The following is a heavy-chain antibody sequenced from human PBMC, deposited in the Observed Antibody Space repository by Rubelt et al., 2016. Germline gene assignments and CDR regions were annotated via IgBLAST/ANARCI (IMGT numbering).Heavy chain of an antibody. D-gene: IGHD5/OR15-5a*01. CDR1: GGTFSSSA. V-gene: IGHV1-69*04. CDR3: ARDNVGLDL. Sequence: QVQLVKSGAEVKKPWSSVKVSCKASGGTFSSSAISWVRQAPGQGLEWMGRIMHILGIANYEQKFQSRVTITADTSTSTADMELSSVRSEDTAVYYCARDNVGLDLWGRGTLVTVSS. CDR2: IMHILGIA. J-gene: IGHJ2*01.